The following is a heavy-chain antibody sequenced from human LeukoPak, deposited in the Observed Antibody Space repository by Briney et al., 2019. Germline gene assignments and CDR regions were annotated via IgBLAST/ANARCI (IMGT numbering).Heavy chain of an antibody. Sequence: PGGSLRLSCAASGFTFSGYWMSWVRQAPGKGLEWVASIKEDGSEKYNLESLKGRFTISRDNAKKSLYVQRNTLRVEDTAVYYCARDRFAGMDVWGKGTTVTVSP. V-gene: IGHV3-7*01. CDR3: ARDRFAGMDV. J-gene: IGHJ6*04. CDR2: IKEDGSEK. D-gene: IGHD3-10*01. CDR1: GFTFSGYW.